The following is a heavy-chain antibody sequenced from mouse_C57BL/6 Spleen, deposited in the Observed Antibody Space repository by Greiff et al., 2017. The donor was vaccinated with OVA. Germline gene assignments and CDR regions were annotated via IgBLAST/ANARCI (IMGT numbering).Heavy chain of an antibody. J-gene: IGHJ1*03. D-gene: IGHD2-5*01. V-gene: IGHV5-17*01. CDR2: ISSGSSTI. Sequence: EVQLVESGGGLVKPGGSLKLSCAASGFTFSDYGMHWVRQAPEKGLEWVAYISSGSSTIYYADTVKGRFTISRDNAKNTLFLQMTSLRSEDTAMYYCARTGYSKGYWYFDVWGTGTTVTVSS. CDR3: ARTGYSKGYWYFDV. CDR1: GFTFSDYG.